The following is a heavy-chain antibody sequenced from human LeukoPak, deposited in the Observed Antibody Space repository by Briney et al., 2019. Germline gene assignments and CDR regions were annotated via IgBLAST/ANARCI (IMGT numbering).Heavy chain of an antibody. Sequence: ASVKVSCKASGGTFSSYAISWVRQAPGQGLEWMGGIIPIFGTANYAQKFQGRVTITADEFTSTAYMELSSLRSEDTAVYYCARGSVARDIVVVPAAIVYYYGMDVWGQGTTVTVSS. CDR1: GGTFSSYA. D-gene: IGHD2-2*01. CDR2: IIPIFGTA. V-gene: IGHV1-69*13. CDR3: ARGSVARDIVVVPAAIVYYYGMDV. J-gene: IGHJ6*02.